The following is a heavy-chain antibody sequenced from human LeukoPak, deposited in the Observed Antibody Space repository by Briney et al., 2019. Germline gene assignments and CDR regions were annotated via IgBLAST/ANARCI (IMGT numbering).Heavy chain of an antibody. D-gene: IGHD3-10*01. Sequence: PGGSLRLSCAASGLTFSSYAMSWVRQAPGKGLEWVSAISGSGGSTYYADSVKGRFTISRDNSKNTLYLQMNSLRAEDTAVYYCAKAGIGSGRDDRVHHPIYYYYGMDVWGQGTTVTVSS. CDR3: AKAGIGSGRDDRVHHPIYYYYGMDV. J-gene: IGHJ6*02. V-gene: IGHV3-23*01. CDR2: ISGSGGST. CDR1: GLTFSSYA.